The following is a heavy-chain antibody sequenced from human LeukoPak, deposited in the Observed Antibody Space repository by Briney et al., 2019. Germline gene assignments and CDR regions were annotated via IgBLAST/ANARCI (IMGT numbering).Heavy chain of an antibody. D-gene: IGHD6-13*01. CDR1: GFTFSDYG. Sequence: GGSLRLSCAASGFTFSDYGMHWVRQAPGKGLEYISAITGNGGSTYYANSVKGRFTISRDNAKNSLYLQMNSLRAEDTAVYYCARDSHSRSWYSDFDYWGQGTLVTVSS. CDR2: ITGNGGST. CDR3: ARDSHSRSWYSDFDY. J-gene: IGHJ4*02. V-gene: IGHV3-64*01.